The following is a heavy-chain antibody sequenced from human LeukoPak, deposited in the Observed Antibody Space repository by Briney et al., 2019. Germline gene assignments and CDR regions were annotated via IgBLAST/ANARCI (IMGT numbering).Heavy chain of an antibody. J-gene: IGHJ3*02. V-gene: IGHV3-21*01. CDR3: ARDVGSHGDGDAFDI. CDR1: GFTFSSYA. CDR2: ISSSSSYI. Sequence: PGGPLRLSCAASGFTFSSYAMNWVRQAPGKGLEWVSSISSSSSYIYYADSVKGRFTISRDNAKNSLYLQMNSLRAEDTAVYYCARDVGSHGDGDAFDIWGQGTMVTVSS. D-gene: IGHD4-17*01.